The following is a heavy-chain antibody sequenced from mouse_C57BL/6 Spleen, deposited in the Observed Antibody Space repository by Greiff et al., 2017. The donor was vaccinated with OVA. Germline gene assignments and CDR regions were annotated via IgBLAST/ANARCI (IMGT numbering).Heavy chain of an antibody. J-gene: IGHJ2*01. D-gene: IGHD2-1*01. V-gene: IGHV5-4*01. CDR2: ISDGGSYT. Sequence: EVMLVESGGGLVKPGGSLKLSCAASGFTFSSYAMSWVRQTPEKRLEWVATISDGGSYTYYPDNVKGRFTISRDNAKNNLYLQMSHLKSEDTAMYYCARDSMVTYYFDYWGQGTTLTVSA. CDR1: GFTFSSYA. CDR3: ARDSMVTYYFDY.